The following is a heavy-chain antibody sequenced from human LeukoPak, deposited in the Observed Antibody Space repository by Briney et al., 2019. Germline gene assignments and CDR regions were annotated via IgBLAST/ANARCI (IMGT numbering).Heavy chain of an antibody. CDR1: GFTFSSYA. D-gene: IGHD5-12*01. Sequence: GGSLRLSCAASGFTFSSYAMSWVRQAPGKGLEWVSAISGSGGSTYYADSVKGRFTISRDNSKNTLYLQMNSLRAEDTAVYYCAMTLRGYSGEWYFDYWGQGTLVTVSS. CDR2: ISGSGGST. J-gene: IGHJ4*02. V-gene: IGHV3-23*01. CDR3: AMTLRGYSGEWYFDY.